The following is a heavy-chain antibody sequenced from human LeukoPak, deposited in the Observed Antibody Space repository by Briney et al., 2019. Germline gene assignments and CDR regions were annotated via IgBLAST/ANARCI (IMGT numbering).Heavy chain of an antibody. CDR2: IYPIDSET. J-gene: IGHJ4*02. V-gene: IGHV5-51*01. D-gene: IGHD1-26*01. CDR1: GYSFTSYW. Sequence: GESLKISCKGSGYSFTSYWIAWVRQMPGKGLEWMGIIYPIDSETTYSPSFQGQVTISADKSISTAYLQWSSLTASDTAMYYCARSVGATPLDYWGQGTPVTVSS. CDR3: ARSVGATPLDY.